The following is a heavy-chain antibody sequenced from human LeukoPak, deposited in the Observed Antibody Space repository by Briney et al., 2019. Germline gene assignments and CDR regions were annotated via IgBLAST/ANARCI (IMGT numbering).Heavy chain of an antibody. V-gene: IGHV3-23*01. CDR1: GFTFSSYA. CDR3: AKERGDFWSAFDC. CDR2: ISGSGYNT. Sequence: GGSLRLSCAASGFTFSSYAMTWVRQAPGKGLQWVSSISGSGYNTYSADSVKGRFTISRDNSKNKLYLQMNSMRAEDMAIYYCAKERGDFWSAFDCWGQGTQVTVSS. J-gene: IGHJ4*02. D-gene: IGHD3-3*01.